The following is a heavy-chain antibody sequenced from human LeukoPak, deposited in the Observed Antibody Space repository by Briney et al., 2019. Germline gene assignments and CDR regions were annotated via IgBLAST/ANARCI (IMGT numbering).Heavy chain of an antibody. CDR1: GFIFSSYD. V-gene: IGHV3-30*02. D-gene: IGHD6-19*01. CDR3: AKGSKAVLFTRDHYMDV. Sequence: GGSLRLSCAASGFIFSSYDIHWVRRAPGKGLEWVAFIRYDGSNKYYADSVRGRFTISRDNSKNTLYLQMNSLRAEDTAVYFCAKGSKAVLFTRDHYMDVWGKGTTVTISS. J-gene: IGHJ6*03. CDR2: IRYDGSNK.